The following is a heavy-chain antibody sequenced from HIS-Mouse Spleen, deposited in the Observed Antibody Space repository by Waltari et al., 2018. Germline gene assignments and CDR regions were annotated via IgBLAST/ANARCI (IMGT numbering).Heavy chain of an antibody. CDR2: MNTNSGNT. Sequence: QVQLVQSGAEVKRPGASVKVSCKASGYTFTSYDITCVRQATGQGLEWMGWMNTNSGNTGYAQKFQGRVTMTRNTSISTAYMELSSLRSEDTAAYYCARGYSGSYNRNDYWGQGTLVTVSS. CDR3: ARGYSGSYNRNDY. J-gene: IGHJ4*02. CDR1: GYTFTSYD. V-gene: IGHV1-8*01. D-gene: IGHD1-26*01.